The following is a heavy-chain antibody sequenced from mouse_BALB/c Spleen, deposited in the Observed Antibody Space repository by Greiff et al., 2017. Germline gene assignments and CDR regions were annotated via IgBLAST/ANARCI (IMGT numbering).Heavy chain of an antibody. CDR2: INPSNGGT. V-gene: IGHV1S81*02. D-gene: IGHD1-1*01. CDR1: GYTFTSYY. Sequence: VKLVESGAELVKPGASVKLSCKASGYTFTSYYMYWVKQRPGQGLEWIGEINPSNGGTNFNEKFKSKATLTVDKSSSTAYMQLSSLTSEDSAVYYCTAFYYYGSSYAMDYWGQGTSVTVSS. CDR3: TAFYYYGSSYAMDY. J-gene: IGHJ4*01.